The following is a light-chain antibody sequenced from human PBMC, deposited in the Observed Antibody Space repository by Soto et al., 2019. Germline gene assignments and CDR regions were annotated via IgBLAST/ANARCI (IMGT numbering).Light chain of an antibody. CDR2: WAS. J-gene: IGKJ1*01. CDR1: QSVLYNSNNRNY. Sequence: DIVMTQSPDSLAVSLGERATINCKSSQSVLYNSNNRNYLAWCQQKPGQPPKLLIYWASTRESGVPDRFSGSGSETDFTLTISSLQAEDVAVYYCQQYYGAPPTFGKGTKVDIK. CDR3: QQYYGAPPT. V-gene: IGKV4-1*01.